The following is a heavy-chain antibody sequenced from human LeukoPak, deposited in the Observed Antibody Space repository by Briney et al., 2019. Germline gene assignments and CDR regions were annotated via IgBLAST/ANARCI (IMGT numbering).Heavy chain of an antibody. J-gene: IGHJ4*02. D-gene: IGHD2-2*01. Sequence: ASVKVSCKASGYTFTGYYTHWVRQAPGQGLEWMGWINPNSGGTNYAQKFQGRVTMTRDTSISTAYMELSRLRSDDTAVYYCARDFVVVPAAMDAFGYWGQGTLVTVSS. CDR2: INPNSGGT. CDR1: GYTFTGYY. V-gene: IGHV1-2*02. CDR3: ARDFVVVPAAMDAFGY.